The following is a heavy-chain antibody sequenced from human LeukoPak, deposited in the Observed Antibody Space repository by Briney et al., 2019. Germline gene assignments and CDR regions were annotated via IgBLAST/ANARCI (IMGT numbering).Heavy chain of an antibody. Sequence: GASVKVSCKASGYTFTSYGISWVRQAPGQGLEWMGWISADNADINYAQKFQGRVAMTTDTSMSTAYMELRSLRSDDTAVYYCARDGWNNSWTPFDYWGQGTLVTVSS. CDR2: ISADNADI. D-gene: IGHD1/OR15-1a*01. J-gene: IGHJ4*02. CDR3: ARDGWNNSWTPFDY. CDR1: GYTFTSYG. V-gene: IGHV1-18*01.